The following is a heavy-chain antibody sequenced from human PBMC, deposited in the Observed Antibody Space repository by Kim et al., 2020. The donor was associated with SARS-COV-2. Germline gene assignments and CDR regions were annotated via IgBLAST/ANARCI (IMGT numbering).Heavy chain of an antibody. V-gene: IGHV3-7*01. J-gene: IGHJ4*02. CDR1: GFTFSNYW. CDR2: IKGDGSEK. Sequence: GGSLRLSCVTSGFTFSNYWMSCVRQAPGKGLEWVANIKGDGSEKHYVDSVKGRFTISRDNAKNSLYLQMDSLRAEDTAVYYCTRGSGWFPDWGQGTLVTVSS. D-gene: IGHD6-19*01. CDR3: TRGSGWFPD.